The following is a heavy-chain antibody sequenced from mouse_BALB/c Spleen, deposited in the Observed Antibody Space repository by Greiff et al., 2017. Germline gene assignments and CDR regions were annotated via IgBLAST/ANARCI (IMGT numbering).Heavy chain of an antibody. CDR3: ARTYGSGYFDV. Sequence: EVKLEESGPSLVKPSQTLSLTCSVTGDSITSCYWNWIRKFPGNKLEYMGYISYSGSTYYNPSLKSRISITRDTSKNQYYLQLNSVTTEDTATYYCARTYGSGYFDVWGAGTTVTVSS. CDR2: ISYSGST. D-gene: IGHD1-1*01. V-gene: IGHV3-8*02. CDR1: GDSITSCY. J-gene: IGHJ1*01.